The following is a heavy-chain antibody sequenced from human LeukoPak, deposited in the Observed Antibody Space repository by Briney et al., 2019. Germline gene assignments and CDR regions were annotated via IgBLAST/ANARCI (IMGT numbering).Heavy chain of an antibody. V-gene: IGHV3-43*02. D-gene: IGHD3-10*01. Sequence: PGGSLRLSCAASGFTFDDYAMHWVRQAPGKGLEWVSLISGDGGSTYYADSVKGRFTVSRDNSNNSLYLHMSSLRTEDTALFYCAKDTIPYGRSDYYMDVRGKGTTVTVSS. CDR3: AKDTIPYGRSDYYMDV. J-gene: IGHJ6*03. CDR1: GFTFDDYA. CDR2: ISGDGGST.